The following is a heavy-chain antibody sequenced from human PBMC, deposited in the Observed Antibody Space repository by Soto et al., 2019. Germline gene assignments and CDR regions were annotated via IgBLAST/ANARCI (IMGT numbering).Heavy chain of an antibody. D-gene: IGHD2-2*01. CDR2: ISTTSTYT. CDR1: GFTFSSYA. V-gene: IGHV3-21*01. Sequence: GGSLRLSCAASGFTFSSYAMSWVRQAPGKGLEWVSSISTTSTYTHYADSLKGRFTISRDNAKKLLYLQMDSLRAEDTAVYYCARDDGLSSTNVKAFDIWGQGTKVTVSS. CDR3: ARDDGLSSTNVKAFDI. J-gene: IGHJ3*02.